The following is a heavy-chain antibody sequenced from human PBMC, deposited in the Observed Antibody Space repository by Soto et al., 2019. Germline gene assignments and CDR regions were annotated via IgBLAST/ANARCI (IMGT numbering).Heavy chain of an antibody. V-gene: IGHV1-18*01. Sequence: QVQLVQSGAEVKKPGASVKVSCKASGYTFTSYGISWVRQAPGQGLEWMGWISAYNGNTNYPQKLQGRVTMTTDAVRNRPYREPRSLRAANTGVSYCARDYGLFGEEQSYYGRDSWGHGTTVTV. CDR2: ISAYNGNT. CDR1: GYTFTSYG. J-gene: IGHJ6*02. D-gene: IGHD3-10*02. CDR3: ARDYGLFGEEQSYYGRDS.